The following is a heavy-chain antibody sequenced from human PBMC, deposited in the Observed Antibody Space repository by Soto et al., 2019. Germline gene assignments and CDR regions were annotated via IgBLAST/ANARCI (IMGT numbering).Heavy chain of an antibody. J-gene: IGHJ4*02. CDR1: GYTFTTYG. V-gene: IGHV1-18*04. Sequence: ASVKVSFKASGYTFTTYGINWVRQAPGQRLEWLGWISPRNGNTNYAQNVQGRVTLTTDASTDTAYLELKNLRSGDTAVYYCARVQLLPNPAFDFWGQGTLVTV. D-gene: IGHD5-18*01. CDR2: ISPRNGNT. CDR3: ARVQLLPNPAFDF.